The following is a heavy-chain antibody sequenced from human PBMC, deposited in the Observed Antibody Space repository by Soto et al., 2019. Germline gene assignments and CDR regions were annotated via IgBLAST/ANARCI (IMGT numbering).Heavy chain of an antibody. CDR2: ISAYNGNT. D-gene: IGHD3-22*01. CDR3: ARDRTYYHDSSGYQHFDY. J-gene: IGHJ4*02. Sequence: GASVKVSCKASGYTFTSYGISWVRQAPGQGLEWMGWISAYNGNTNYAQKLQGRVTMTTDTSTSTAYMELRSLRSDDTAVYYCARDRTYYHDSSGYQHFDYWGQGTLVTVSS. CDR1: GYTFTSYG. V-gene: IGHV1-18*04.